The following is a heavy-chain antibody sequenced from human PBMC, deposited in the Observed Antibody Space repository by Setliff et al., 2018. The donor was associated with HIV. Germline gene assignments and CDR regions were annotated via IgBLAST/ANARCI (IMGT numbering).Heavy chain of an antibody. CDR3: ARGYDGSSFYYVY. Sequence: ASVKVSCKTSGYTITNYGISWVRQAPGQGLEWTGWIRTYNGNTNYAQRLQGRVTMTTDTSTSTAYMELRSLRSDDTAVYYCARGYDGSSFYYVYWGQGTLVTVSS. D-gene: IGHD3-22*01. CDR2: IRTYNGNT. CDR1: GYTITNYG. V-gene: IGHV1-18*01. J-gene: IGHJ4*02.